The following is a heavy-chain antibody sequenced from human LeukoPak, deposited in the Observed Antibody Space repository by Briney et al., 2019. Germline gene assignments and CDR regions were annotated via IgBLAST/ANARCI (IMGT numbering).Heavy chain of an antibody. J-gene: IGHJ4*02. V-gene: IGHV3-48*03. CDR1: GFILSSYE. D-gene: IGHD3-10*01. CDR3: ARALMVRGVIIGSDY. CDR2: ISSSGSTI. Sequence: GGSLRLSCEASGFILSSYEMNWVRQAPGKGLEWVSYISSSGSTIYYADSVKGRFTISRDNAKNSLYLQMNSLRAEDTAVYYCARALMVRGVIIGSDYWGQGTLVTVSS.